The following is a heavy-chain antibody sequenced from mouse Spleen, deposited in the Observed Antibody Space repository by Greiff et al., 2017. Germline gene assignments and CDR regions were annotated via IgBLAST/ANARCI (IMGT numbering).Heavy chain of an antibody. D-gene: IGHD1-1*01. CDR1: GFSLTSYG. J-gene: IGHJ4*01. CDR2: IWSGGST. V-gene: IGHV2-2*03. CDR3: ARTNYYGSPYTMDY. Sequence: QVQLKESGPGLVQPSQSLSITCTVSGFSLTSYGVHWVRQSPGKGLEWLGVIWSGGSTDYNAAFISRLSISKDNSKSQVFFKMNSLQSNDTAIYYCARTNYYGSPYTMDYWGQGTSVTVSS.